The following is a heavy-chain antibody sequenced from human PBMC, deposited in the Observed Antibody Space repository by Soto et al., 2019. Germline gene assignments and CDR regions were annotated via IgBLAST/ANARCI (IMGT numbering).Heavy chain of an antibody. CDR1: GFTFGNAW. V-gene: IGHV3-15*07. Sequence: EVQVVDSGGGLVSPGGSLRLSCVASGFTFGNAWINWVRQAPGKGLEWVGRIKSKIDGGTTDFSAPVKGTFAISRDDSNNSAYMQMNSLKIEDTAVYYCTTDSCVDMHSVRFDYWGHGTLVTVSS. D-gene: IGHD2-15*01. J-gene: IGHJ4*03. CDR3: TTDSCVDMHSVRFDY. CDR2: IKSKIDGGTT.